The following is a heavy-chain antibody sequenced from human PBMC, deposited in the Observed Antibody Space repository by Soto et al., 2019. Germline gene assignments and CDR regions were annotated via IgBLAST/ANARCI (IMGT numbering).Heavy chain of an antibody. Sequence: QVQLVQSGAEVKKPGSSVKVSCKASGGTFSSYAISWVRQAPGQGLDWMGGIIPIFGTANYAQKFQGRVTITAVEATSTAYMELGSLRSEDTAVYYCARGGSSGISQTYALDIWGQGTMVTVSS. CDR1: GGTFSSYA. CDR3: ARGGSSGISQTYALDI. D-gene: IGHD1-1*01. V-gene: IGHV1-69*01. J-gene: IGHJ3*02. CDR2: IIPIFGTA.